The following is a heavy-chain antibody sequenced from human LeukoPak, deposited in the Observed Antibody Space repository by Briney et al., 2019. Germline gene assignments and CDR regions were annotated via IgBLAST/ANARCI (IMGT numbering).Heavy chain of an antibody. CDR1: GYTFTSYD. CDR3: ARPTPDPTRLNDYGDYPYQYYFDY. D-gene: IGHD4-17*01. J-gene: IGHJ4*02. CDR2: MNPNSGNT. Sequence: GASVKVSCKASGYTFTSYDINWVRQATGQGLEWMGWMNPNSGNTGYAQKFQGRVTITRNTSISTAYMELSSLRSEDTAVYYCARPTPDPTRLNDYGDYPYQYYFDYWGQGTLVTVSS. V-gene: IGHV1-8*03.